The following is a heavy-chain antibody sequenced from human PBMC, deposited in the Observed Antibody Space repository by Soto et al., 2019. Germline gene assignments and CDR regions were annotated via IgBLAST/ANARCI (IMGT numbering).Heavy chain of an antibody. CDR1: GFAFFDHA. CDR3: AKVSPMGYFFDF. J-gene: IGHJ4*02. V-gene: IGHV3-9*01. Sequence: SLRLSCAASGFAFFDHAMHFVRQFPGRCLEWVAGISWDSGTIDYGASVEGRFTISRDNSKNTLYLEMNSLRGEDTAVYYCAKVSPMGYFFDFWGQGTLVTVSS. CDR2: ISWDSGTI.